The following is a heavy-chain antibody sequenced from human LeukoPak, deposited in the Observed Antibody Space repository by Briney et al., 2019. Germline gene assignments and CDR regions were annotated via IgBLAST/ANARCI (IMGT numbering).Heavy chain of an antibody. CDR2: IYYSGST. Sequence: KSPETLSLTCTVSGGSISSSSYYWGWIRQPPGKGLEWIGSIYYSGSTYYNPSLKSRVTISVDTSKNQFSLKLSSVTAADTAVYYCARIRERGSGYPDYWGQGTLVTVSS. D-gene: IGHD3-22*01. J-gene: IGHJ4*02. V-gene: IGHV4-39*01. CDR1: GGSISSSSYY. CDR3: ARIRERGSGYPDY.